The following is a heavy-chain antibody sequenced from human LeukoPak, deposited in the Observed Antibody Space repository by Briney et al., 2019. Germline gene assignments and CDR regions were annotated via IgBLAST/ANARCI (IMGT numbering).Heavy chain of an antibody. V-gene: IGHV3-23*01. CDR1: GFTFSSYA. D-gene: IGHD3-10*01. J-gene: IGHJ3*01. Sequence: GESLRLSCAASGFTFSSYAMSWVRQAPGKGLEWVAGFSGYGGDAHYGDSVKGRFTISRDNSKNTLYLQMDSLRAEDTAVYYCAKDRTVVIRGVSASDAWGHGTMVTVSS. CDR3: AKDRTVVIRGVSASDA. CDR2: FSGYGGDA.